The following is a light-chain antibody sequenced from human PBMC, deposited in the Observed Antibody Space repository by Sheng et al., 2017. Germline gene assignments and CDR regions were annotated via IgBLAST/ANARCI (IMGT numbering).Light chain of an antibody. CDR1: SSNIGNNY. V-gene: IGLV1-51*01. J-gene: IGLJ2*01. CDR3: GTWDTWLSVVV. Sequence: QSVLTQPPSVSAAPGEKVTISCSGSSSNIGNNYVSWYQQLPGTAPKLLLYDNNKRPSGIPDRFSASKSGTSATLGITGLQTGDEADYYCGTWDTWLSVVVFGGGTKLTVL. CDR2: DNN.